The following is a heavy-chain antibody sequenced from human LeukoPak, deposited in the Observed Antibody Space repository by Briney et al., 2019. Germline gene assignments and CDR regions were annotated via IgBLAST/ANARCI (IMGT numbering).Heavy chain of an antibody. CDR3: ARDPYSRGFGAFDV. J-gene: IGHJ3*01. Sequence: GGSLRLSCAASGLTFNSYWMTWVRQAPGKGLEWVANINQDGNDKVYVDSLKGRFAISRDNAKNSLYLQMNSLRAEDTAAYYCARDPYSRGFGAFDVWGQGTMVTVSS. V-gene: IGHV3-7*04. CDR2: INQDGNDK. D-gene: IGHD6-19*01. CDR1: GLTFNSYW.